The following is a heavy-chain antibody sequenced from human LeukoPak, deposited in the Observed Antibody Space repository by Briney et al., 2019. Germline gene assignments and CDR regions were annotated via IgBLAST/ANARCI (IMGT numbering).Heavy chain of an antibody. V-gene: IGHV1-24*01. J-gene: IGHJ4*02. CDR1: GYTLTELS. CDR2: FDPEDGET. CDR3: ATGLGIAVAGKGYYFDY. Sequence: GASVKVSCKVSGYTLTELSMHWVRQAPGKGLEWMGGFDPEDGETIYAQKFQGRVTRTEDTSTDTAYMELSSLRSEDTAVYYCATGLGIAVAGKGYYFDYWGQGTLVTVSS. D-gene: IGHD6-19*01.